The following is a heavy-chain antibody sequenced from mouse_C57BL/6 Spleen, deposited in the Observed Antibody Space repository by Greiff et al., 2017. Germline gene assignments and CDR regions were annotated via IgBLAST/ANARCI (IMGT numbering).Heavy chain of an antibody. Sequence: EVQLQQSGPELVKPGASVKISCKASGYSFTGYYMNWVKQSPEKSLEWIGEINPSTGGTTYNQKFKAKATLTVDKSSSTAYMQLKSLTSEDSAVYCCLRGYFDVWGTGTTVTVSS. CDR1: GYSFTGYY. CDR3: LRGYFDV. J-gene: IGHJ1*03. D-gene: IGHD2-12*01. V-gene: IGHV1-42*01. CDR2: INPSTGGT.